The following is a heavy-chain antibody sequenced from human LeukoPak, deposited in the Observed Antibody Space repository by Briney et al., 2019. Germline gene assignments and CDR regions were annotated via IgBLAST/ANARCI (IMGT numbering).Heavy chain of an antibody. D-gene: IGHD3-22*01. CDR1: GGTSNRHA. CDR3: ATTNDGGGYQWGDFFDF. CDR2: IIPNLGTT. Sequence: ASVKFSCKASGGTSNRHAITWVRQAPGQGLEWMGRIIPNLGTTNRAQNFQDRVTLTADKSTNTAYMELTSLTSDDTAVYYCATTNDGGGYQWGDFFDFWGQGTLVTVSS. J-gene: IGHJ4*02. V-gene: IGHV1-69*04.